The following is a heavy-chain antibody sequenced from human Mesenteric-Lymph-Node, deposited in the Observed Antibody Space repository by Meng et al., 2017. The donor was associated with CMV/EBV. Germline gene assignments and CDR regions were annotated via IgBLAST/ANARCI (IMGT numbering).Heavy chain of an antibody. Sequence: FNTSAMSWVRQAPGKGLEWVSTIGGSGAITYYADSVKGRFTISRDNSENTVYLQMSSLGAEDTAVYYCARLPYDYVWGSYRPYHFDYWGRGTLVTVSS. V-gene: IGHV3-23*01. CDR1: FNTSA. CDR3: ARLPYDYVWGSYRPYHFDY. CDR2: IGGSGAIT. D-gene: IGHD3-16*02. J-gene: IGHJ4*02.